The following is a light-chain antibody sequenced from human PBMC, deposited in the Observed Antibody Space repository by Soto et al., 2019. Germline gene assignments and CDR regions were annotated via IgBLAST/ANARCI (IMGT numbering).Light chain of an antibody. V-gene: IGLV2-14*01. CDR1: SSDVGDYNY. CDR3: CSYAGSYSYV. J-gene: IGLJ1*01. Sequence: QSALTQPASVSGSPGQSITISCTGTSSDVGDYNYVSWYQQHPGKAPQLMIYDVSNRPSGVSNRFSGSKSGNTASLTISGLQAEDEADYYCCSYAGSYSYVFGTGTKLTVL. CDR2: DVS.